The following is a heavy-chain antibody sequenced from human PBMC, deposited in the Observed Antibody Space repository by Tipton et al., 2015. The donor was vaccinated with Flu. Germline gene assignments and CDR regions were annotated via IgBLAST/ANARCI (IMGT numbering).Heavy chain of an antibody. D-gene: IGHD3-3*01. CDR1: GFTFSSYE. CDR2: ISSSGSTI. Sequence: SLRLSCAASGFTFSSYEMNWVRQAPGKGLEWVSYISSSGSTIYYADSVKGRFTISRDNAKNSLYLQMNSLRAEDTAVYYCARDQAGVLRFLEWFPKGYYYYGMDVWGQGTTVTVSS. CDR3: ARDQAGVLRFLEWFPKGYYYYGMDV. V-gene: IGHV3-48*03. J-gene: IGHJ6*02.